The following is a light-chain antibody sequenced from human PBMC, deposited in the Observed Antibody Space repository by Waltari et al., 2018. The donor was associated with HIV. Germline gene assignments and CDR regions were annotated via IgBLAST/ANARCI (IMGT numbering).Light chain of an antibody. CDR2: DAS. CDR3: QQRSNWLRP. V-gene: IGKV3-11*01. CDR1: RTVSTY. J-gene: IGKJ4*01. Sequence: DIVLTQSPCTLALYAGETAILSCRATRTVSTYVTSYPNKPGQAPRLSIYDASNRATGIPARFSGSGSGTDFTLTISGLEPEDFAVYYCQQRSNWLRPFGGGTKVEIK.